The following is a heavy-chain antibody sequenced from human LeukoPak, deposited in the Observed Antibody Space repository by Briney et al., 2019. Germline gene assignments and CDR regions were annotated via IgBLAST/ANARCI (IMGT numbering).Heavy chain of an antibody. CDR3: ARELHGQRLVGLIS. CDR1: GYTFSNYI. V-gene: IGHV1-18*01. Sequence: ASVKVSCKASGYTFSNYIISWVRQAPGQGLEWMGWISPDNGNTNYARKVKGRVTLTTDTSTSTAYLDLRSLRSDDTAVYYCARELHGQRLVGLISWGQGTLVIVSS. CDR2: ISPDNGNT. D-gene: IGHD6-13*01. J-gene: IGHJ5*02.